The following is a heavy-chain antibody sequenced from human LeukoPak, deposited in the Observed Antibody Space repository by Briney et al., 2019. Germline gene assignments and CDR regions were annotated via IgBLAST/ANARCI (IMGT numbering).Heavy chain of an antibody. V-gene: IGHV1-46*03. D-gene: IGHD2-2*01. Sequence: ASVKVSCKAPGYTFTSDYMHWVRQAPGQGLEWMGIINPSGGSTSYAQKFQGRVTMTRDTSTSTVYMELSSLRSEDTAVYYCARGVNVVVPAAIDFDYWGQGTLVTVSS. J-gene: IGHJ4*02. CDR2: INPSGGST. CDR3: ARGVNVVVPAAIDFDY. CDR1: GYTFTSDY.